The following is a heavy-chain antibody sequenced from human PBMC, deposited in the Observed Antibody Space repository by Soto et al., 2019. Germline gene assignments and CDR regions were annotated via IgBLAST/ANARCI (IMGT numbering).Heavy chain of an antibody. CDR1: GFTFSSYG. V-gene: IGHV3-33*01. CDR2: IWYDGSNK. CDR3: ASGLLRYFDWLPDFDY. J-gene: IGHJ4*02. D-gene: IGHD3-9*01. Sequence: QVQLVESGEGVVQPGRSLRLSCAASGFTFSSYGMHWVRQAPGKGLEWVAVIWYDGSNKYYADSVKGRFTISRDNSKNTLYMQMTSLRAEDTDVYYGASGLLRYFDWLPDFDYWGQGTLVTVSS.